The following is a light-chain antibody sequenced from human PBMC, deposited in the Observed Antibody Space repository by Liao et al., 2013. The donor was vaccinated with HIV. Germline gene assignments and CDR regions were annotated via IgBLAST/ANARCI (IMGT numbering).Light chain of an antibody. CDR3: QAWDSSTGDVL. Sequence: SYEMTQPPSVSVSPRQTASITCSGDKLGDKFASWYQQKPGQSPVLVIYHDTKRPSGIPERFSGSNSGNTATLTISGTQAMDEADYYCQAWDSSTGDVLFGGGTKLTVL. CDR1: KLGDKF. CDR2: HDT. V-gene: IGLV3-1*01. J-gene: IGLJ3*02.